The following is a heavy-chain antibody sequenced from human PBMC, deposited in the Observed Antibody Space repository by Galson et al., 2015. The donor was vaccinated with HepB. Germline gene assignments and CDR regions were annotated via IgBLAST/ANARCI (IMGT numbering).Heavy chain of an antibody. CDR3: ARVPGTTYYYGMDV. CDR1: GDSVSNNNAA. J-gene: IGHJ6*02. D-gene: IGHD1-14*01. Sequence: CAISGDSVSNNNAAWYWIRQSPSRGLEWLGRTYYRARWYSDYTVSLRSRITINADTSKNQFSLQLNSVTHEDTAVYYCARVPGTTYYYGMDVWGQGTTVTVSS. V-gene: IGHV6-1*01. CDR2: TYYRARWYS.